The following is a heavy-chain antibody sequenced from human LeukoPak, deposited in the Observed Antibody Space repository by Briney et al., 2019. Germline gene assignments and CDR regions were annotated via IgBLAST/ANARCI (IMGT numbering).Heavy chain of an antibody. J-gene: IGHJ4*02. V-gene: IGHV1-69*13. D-gene: IGHD6-6*01. CDR1: GGTFSSYA. CDR2: IIPIFGTA. CDR3: ALSSRAPYNSSSEWAY. Sequence: ASVKVSCKASGGTFSSYAISWVRQAPGQGLEWMGGIIPIFGTANYAQKFQGRVTITADESTSTAYMELSSLRSEDTAVYYCALSSRAPYNSSSEWAYWGQGTLVTVSS.